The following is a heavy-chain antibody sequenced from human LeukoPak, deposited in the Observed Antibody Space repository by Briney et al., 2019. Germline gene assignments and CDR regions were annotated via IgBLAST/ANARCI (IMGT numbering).Heavy chain of an antibody. J-gene: IGHJ6*03. CDR1: GGSISSYY. CDR3: ALGKLRFLEWLLTDYYYMDV. Sequence: SETLSLTCTVSGGSISSYYWSWIRQPPGKGLEWIGYIYYSGSTNYNPCLKSRVTISVDTSKNQFSLKLSSVTAADTAVYYCALGKLRFLEWLLTDYYYMDVWGKGTTVTVSS. D-gene: IGHD3-3*01. V-gene: IGHV4-59*01. CDR2: IYYSGST.